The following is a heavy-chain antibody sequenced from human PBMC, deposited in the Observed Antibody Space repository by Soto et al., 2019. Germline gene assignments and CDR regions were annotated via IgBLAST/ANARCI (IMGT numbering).Heavy chain of an antibody. CDR3: ARQHCISSGCSRYYGMDV. V-gene: IGHV3-7*01. Sequence: EVQLVESGGGLVQPGGSLRLSCAASGFTFSSYWMSWVRQAPGKGLEWVANIKQDGSEKYYVESVKGRFNISRDNAKSSLYLLMSSLRAEDTAVYYCARQHCISSGCSRYYGMDVWGQGITVTVSS. D-gene: IGHD2-2*01. CDR1: GFTFSSYW. J-gene: IGHJ6*02. CDR2: IKQDGSEK.